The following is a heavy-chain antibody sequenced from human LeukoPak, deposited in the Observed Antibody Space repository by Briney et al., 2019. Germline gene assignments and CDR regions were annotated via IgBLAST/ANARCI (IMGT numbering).Heavy chain of an antibody. J-gene: IGHJ6*02. V-gene: IGHV1-69*13. CDR3: ARWVIVVVPAAISYYGMDV. D-gene: IGHD2-2*02. CDR1: GGTFSSYA. Sequence: GASVKVSCKASGGTFSSYAISWVRQAAGQGLEWMGGIIPIFGTANYAQKFQGRVTITADESTSTAYMGLSSLRSEDTAVYYCARWVIVVVPAAISYYGMDVWGQGTTVTVSS. CDR2: IIPIFGTA.